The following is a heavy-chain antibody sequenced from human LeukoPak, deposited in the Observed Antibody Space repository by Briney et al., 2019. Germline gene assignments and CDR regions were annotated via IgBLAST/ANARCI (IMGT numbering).Heavy chain of an antibody. J-gene: IGHJ4*02. CDR2: ISTGSSAI. Sequence: GGSLRLSCAASGFTFGTYSMNWVRQAPGKGLEWVSYISTGSSAIYYADSVKGRFTISRDNAKNSLYLQLNGLRDEDTAVYYCARRERQSGNYYYFDYWGQGTLVTVSS. CDR1: GFTFGTYS. D-gene: IGHD1-26*01. CDR3: ARRERQSGNYYYFDY. V-gene: IGHV3-48*02.